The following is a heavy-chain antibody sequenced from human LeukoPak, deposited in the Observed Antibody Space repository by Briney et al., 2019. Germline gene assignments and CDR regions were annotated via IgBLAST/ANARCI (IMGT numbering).Heavy chain of an antibody. CDR1: GFTFSSYA. J-gene: IGHJ3*02. Sequence: GGSLRLSCAASGFTFSSYAMHWVRQAPGKGLEWVAVISYDGSNKYYADSVKGRFTISRDNSKNTLYLQMNSLRAEDTAVYYCARGLLPPYYYGSGSYSEDAFDIWGQGTMVTVSS. V-gene: IGHV3-30*14. CDR2: ISYDGSNK. D-gene: IGHD3-10*01. CDR3: ARGLLPPYYYGSGSYSEDAFDI.